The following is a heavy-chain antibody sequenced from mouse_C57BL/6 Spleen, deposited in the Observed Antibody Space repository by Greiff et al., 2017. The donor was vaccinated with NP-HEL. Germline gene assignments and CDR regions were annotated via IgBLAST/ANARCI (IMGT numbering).Heavy chain of an antibody. CDR2: IYPGDGDT. CDR1: GYAFSSSW. CDR3: ARTPYGSSYLYYAMDY. V-gene: IGHV1-82*01. J-gene: IGHJ4*01. Sequence: VQGVESGPELVKPGASVKISCKASGYAFSSSWMNWVKQRPGKGLEWIGRIYPGDGDTNYNGKFKGKATLTADKSSSTAYMQLSSLTSEDSAVYFCARTPYGSSYLYYAMDYWGQGTSVTVSS. D-gene: IGHD1-1*01.